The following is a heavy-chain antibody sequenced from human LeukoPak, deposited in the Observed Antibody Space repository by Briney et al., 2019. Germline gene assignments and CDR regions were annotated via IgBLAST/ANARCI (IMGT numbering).Heavy chain of an antibody. V-gene: IGHV4-59*01. J-gene: IGHJ5*02. Sequence: PSETLSLTCTVSGGSISSYYWSWIRQPPGKGLEWIGYIYYSGTTNYSPSLKRRVTISVDTSKNQFSLKLTSVTAADTAVYYCARGGQAYCSGGSCYSGWFDPWGQGTLVTVSS. CDR3: ARGGQAYCSGGSCYSGWFDP. CDR2: IYYSGTT. CDR1: GGSISSYY. D-gene: IGHD2-15*01.